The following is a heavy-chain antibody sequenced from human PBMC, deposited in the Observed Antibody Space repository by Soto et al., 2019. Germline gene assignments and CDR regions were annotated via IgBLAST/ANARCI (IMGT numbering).Heavy chain of an antibody. V-gene: IGHV1-46*01. CDR3: ASDSGYSSILEYYGMDV. CDR2: INPSGGST. J-gene: IGHJ6*02. CDR1: GYTFTSYY. D-gene: IGHD6-13*01. Sequence: VASVKVSCKASGYTFTSYYMHWVRQAPGQGLEWMGIINPSGGSTSYAQKFQGRVTMTRDTSTSTVYMELSSLRSEDTAVYYCASDSGYSSILEYYGMDVWGQGTTVTVSS.